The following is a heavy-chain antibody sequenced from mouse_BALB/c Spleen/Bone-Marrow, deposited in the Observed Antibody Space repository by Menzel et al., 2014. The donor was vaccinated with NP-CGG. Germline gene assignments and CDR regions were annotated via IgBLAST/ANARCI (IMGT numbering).Heavy chain of an antibody. CDR2: IDPSDSET. V-gene: IGHV1-69*02. CDR3: ARNWVYFDY. J-gene: IGHJ2*01. D-gene: IGHD4-1*01. CDR1: GYTFTSYW. Sequence: VHLVESGAELVKPGAPVKLSCKASGYTFTSYWMNWVKQRPGRGLEWIGRIDPSDSETHYNQKVKDKATLTVDKSSSTAYIQLSSLTSEDSAVYYCARNWVYFDYWGQGTTLTVSS.